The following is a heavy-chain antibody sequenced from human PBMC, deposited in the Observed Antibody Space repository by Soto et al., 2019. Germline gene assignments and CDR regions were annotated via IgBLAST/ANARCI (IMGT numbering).Heavy chain of an antibody. Sequence: GGSLRLPCAASGFTFSNAWMNWVRQAPGKGLEWVGRIKSKTDGGTTDYAAPVKGRFTISRDDSKNTLYLQMNSLKTEDTAVYYCTTPLRVGATDAFDIWGQGTMVTVSS. D-gene: IGHD1-26*01. CDR2: IKSKTDGGTT. J-gene: IGHJ3*02. CDR3: TTPLRVGATDAFDI. V-gene: IGHV3-15*07. CDR1: GFTFSNAW.